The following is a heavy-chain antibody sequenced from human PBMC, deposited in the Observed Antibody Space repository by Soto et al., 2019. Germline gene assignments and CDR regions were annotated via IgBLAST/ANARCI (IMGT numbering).Heavy chain of an antibody. CDR1: GGSISSYY. CDR2: IYYSGST. CDR3: ARVGYGTGGSCYGLNY. Sequence: SETLSLTCTVSGGSISSYYWSWIRQPPGKGLEWIGYIYYSGSTNYNPSLKSRVTISVDTSKNQFSLKLSSVTAADTAVYYCARVGYGTGGSCYGLNYWGQGALVTVXS. J-gene: IGHJ4*02. D-gene: IGHD2-15*01. V-gene: IGHV4-59*01.